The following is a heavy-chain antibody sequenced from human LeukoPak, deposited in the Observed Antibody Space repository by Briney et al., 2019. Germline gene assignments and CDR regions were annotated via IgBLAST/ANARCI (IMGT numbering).Heavy chain of an antibody. CDR2: INPSGGST. Sequence: ASVKVSCKASGYTFTSYYMRWVRQAPGQGLEWMGMINPSGGSTGYAQKFQARVTMTRDTSTSTVYMELSSLRSEDTAVYYCARGLVAAAALDHWGQGTLVTVSS. V-gene: IGHV1-46*01. CDR1: GYTFTSYY. CDR3: ARGLVAAAALDH. J-gene: IGHJ4*02. D-gene: IGHD6-25*01.